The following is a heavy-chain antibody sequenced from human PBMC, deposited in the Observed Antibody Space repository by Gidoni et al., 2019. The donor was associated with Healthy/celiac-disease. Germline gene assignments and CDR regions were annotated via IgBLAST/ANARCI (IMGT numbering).Heavy chain of an antibody. D-gene: IGHD6-19*01. CDR2: ISGNSGSI. Sequence: EVQLVESGGGLVQPGRSLRLSCAASGFPFDDYAMHWVRQAPGKGLGWVSGISGNSGSIGYADSVKGRFTISRDNAKNSLYLQMNSLRAEDTALYYCAKDGGQYSSGWDYWGQGTLVTVSS. J-gene: IGHJ4*02. CDR1: GFPFDDYA. CDR3: AKDGGQYSSGWDY. V-gene: IGHV3-9*01.